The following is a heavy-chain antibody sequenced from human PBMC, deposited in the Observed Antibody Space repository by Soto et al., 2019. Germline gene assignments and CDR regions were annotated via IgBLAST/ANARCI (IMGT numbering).Heavy chain of an antibody. J-gene: IGHJ4*02. CDR1: GDSISSFS. D-gene: IGHD1-26*01. CDR2: ISGGGRN. CDR3: ARGSNKWDY. Sequence: PSETLSLTCSVSGDSISSFSWSWVRQPAGKGLEWIGRISGGGRNNYNPSLKSRVSMSVDTSKNQFSLRLSSVTAADTDMYYCARGSNKWDYWGQGTLVTVSS. V-gene: IGHV4-4*07.